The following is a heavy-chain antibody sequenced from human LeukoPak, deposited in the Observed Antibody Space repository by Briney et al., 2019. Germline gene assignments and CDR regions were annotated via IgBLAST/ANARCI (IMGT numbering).Heavy chain of an antibody. Sequence: PGRSLRLSCAASGFTFTIYAMHWVRQAPGKGLEWVAVISYDGSTKYYADSVKGRFTISRDNSKNTLYLQMNSLRAEDTAVYYCARDPSQDDYWGLGTLVTVSS. CDR1: GFTFTIYA. CDR2: ISYDGSTK. V-gene: IGHV3-30-3*01. J-gene: IGHJ4*02. CDR3: ARDPSQDDY.